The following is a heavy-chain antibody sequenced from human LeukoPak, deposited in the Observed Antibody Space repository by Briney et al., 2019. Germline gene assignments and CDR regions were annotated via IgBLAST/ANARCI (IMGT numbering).Heavy chain of an antibody. D-gene: IGHD6-13*01. V-gene: IGHV3-23*01. J-gene: IGHJ4*02. CDR1: GFTFSSYA. Sequence: PGGSLRLSCAASGFTFSSYAMSWVRQAPGKGLEWVSAISGSGGSTYYADSVKGRFTISRDNAKNSLYLLMNSLRAEDTAVYYCARGGYSSTTGDYWGQGTLVTVSS. CDR3: ARGGYSSTTGDY. CDR2: ISGSGGST.